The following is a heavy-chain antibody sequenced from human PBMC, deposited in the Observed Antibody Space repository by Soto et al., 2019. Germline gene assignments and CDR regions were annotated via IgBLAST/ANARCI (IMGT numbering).Heavy chain of an antibody. V-gene: IGHV1-69*13. Sequence: SSVKVSCKASVGSFSRYSISWVLHAPGQGLEWMGGIITIFGTSNYAKKFQGRVTIPADESASTAYMELSSLRSEDTAVYYCARGEIYRGYSYSYWVYAFDIWGQGTMVTVSS. CDR3: ARGEIYRGYSYSYWVYAFDI. CDR1: VGSFSRYS. D-gene: IGHD5-18*01. CDR2: IITIFGTS. J-gene: IGHJ3*02.